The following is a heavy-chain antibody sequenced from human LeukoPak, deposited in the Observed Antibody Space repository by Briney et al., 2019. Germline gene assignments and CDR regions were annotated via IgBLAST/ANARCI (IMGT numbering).Heavy chain of an antibody. CDR3: ARGPRFLEWLFLY. D-gene: IGHD3-3*01. CDR1: GVSISSSNSY. V-gene: IGHV4-39*07. J-gene: IGHJ4*02. CDR2: INHSGST. Sequence: SETLSLTCAVSGVSISSSNSYWGWIRQPPGKGLEWIGEINHSGSTNYNPSLKSRVTISVDTSKNQFSLKLSSVTAADTAVYYCARGPRFLEWLFLYWGQGTLVTVSS.